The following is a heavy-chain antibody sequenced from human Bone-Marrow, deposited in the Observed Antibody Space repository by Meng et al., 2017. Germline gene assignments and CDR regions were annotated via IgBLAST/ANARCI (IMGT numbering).Heavy chain of an antibody. J-gene: IGHJ4*02. CDR1: GFTFSSYD. D-gene: IGHD5-24*01. Sequence: GESLKISCAACGFTFSSYDMHWVRQATGKGLEWVSVIGTAGDTYYPGSVKGQFTISRENAKNSLYLQMNSLGAEDTAVYYCARARWLQAKYYFDYWGQGTLVTVSS. CDR2: IGTAGDT. V-gene: IGHV3-13*03. CDR3: ARARWLQAKYYFDY.